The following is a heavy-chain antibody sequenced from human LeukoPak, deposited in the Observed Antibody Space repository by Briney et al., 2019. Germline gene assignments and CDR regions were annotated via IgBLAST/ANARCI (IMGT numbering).Heavy chain of an antibody. CDR2: IYYSGST. CDR1: GGSISSSSYY. Sequence: PSETLSLTCTVSGGSISSSSYYWGWIRQPPGKGLEWIGSIYYSGSTYYNPSLKSRVTISVDTSKNQFSLKLSSVTAADTAVYYCAREELVTGTYYYYYYGMDVWGQGTTVTVSS. V-gene: IGHV4-39*01. D-gene: IGHD1-20*01. J-gene: IGHJ6*02. CDR3: AREELVTGTYYYYYYGMDV.